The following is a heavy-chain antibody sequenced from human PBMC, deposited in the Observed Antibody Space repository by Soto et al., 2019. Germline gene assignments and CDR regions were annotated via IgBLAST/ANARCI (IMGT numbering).Heavy chain of an antibody. J-gene: IGHJ6*03. CDR2: ISSSSSTI. CDR3: ARHHDYGDQYYYYMDV. CDR1: GFTFSSYS. V-gene: IGHV3-48*01. D-gene: IGHD4-17*01. Sequence: GGSLRLSCAASGFTFSSYSMNWVRQAPGKGLEWVSYISSSSSTIYYADSVKGRFTISRDNAKNSLYLQMNSLRAEDTAVYYCARHHDYGDQYYYYMDVWGKGTTVTVSS.